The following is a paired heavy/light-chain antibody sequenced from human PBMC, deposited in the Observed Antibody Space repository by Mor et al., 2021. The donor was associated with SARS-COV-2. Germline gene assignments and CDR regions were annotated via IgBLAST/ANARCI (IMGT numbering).Heavy chain of an antibody. CDR2: ISYDGSNK. D-gene: IGHD6-13*01. CDR1: GFTFSSYA. V-gene: IGHV3-30-3*01. CDR3: AREAISSSSWYSICGDCYFLDHWFDP. Sequence: QVQLVESGGGVVQPGRSLRLSCAASGFTFSSYAMHWVRQAPGKGLEWVAVISYDGSNKYYADSVKGRFTISRDNSKNTLYLQMNSLRAEDTAVYYCAREAISSSSWYSICGDCYFLDHWFDPWGQGTLVTVSS. J-gene: IGHJ5*02.
Light chain of an antibody. CDR1: SLRSYY. Sequence: SSELTQDPAVSVALGQTVRITCQGDSLRSYYASWYQQKPGQAPVLVIYGKNNRPSGIPDRFSGSSSGNTASLTITGAQAEDEADYYCNSRDSSGNHLAEVFGGGTKLTVL. V-gene: IGLV3-19*01. CDR3: NSRDSSGNHLAEV. J-gene: IGLJ2*01. CDR2: GKN.